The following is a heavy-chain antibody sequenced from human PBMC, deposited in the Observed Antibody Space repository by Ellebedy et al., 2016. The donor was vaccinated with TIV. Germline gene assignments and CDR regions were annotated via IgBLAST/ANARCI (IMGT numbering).Heavy chain of an antibody. Sequence: PGGSLRLSCAAWGFSFSNFWMSWVRQAPGKGLEWVANIKTDGSETYYVDSVKGRFTISRENAKTALFLQMDGLRVDDSAVYYCVGFGVFNLWGQGAPVTVSS. CDR3: VGFGVFNL. CDR1: GFSFSNFW. J-gene: IGHJ5*02. V-gene: IGHV3-7*01. CDR2: IKTDGSET. D-gene: IGHD3-3*01.